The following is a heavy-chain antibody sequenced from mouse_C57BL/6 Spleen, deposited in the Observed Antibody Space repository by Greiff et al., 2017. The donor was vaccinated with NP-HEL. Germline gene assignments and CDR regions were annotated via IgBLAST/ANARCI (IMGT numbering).Heavy chain of an antibody. CDR2: IYPSDSET. CDR1: GYTFTSYW. D-gene: IGHD3-2*02. CDR3: ARKAQVPFAY. Sequence: VQLQQPGAELVRPGSSVKLSCKASGYTFTSYWMDWVKQRPGQGLEWIGNIYPSDSETHYNQKFKDKATLTVDKSSSTAYMQLSSLTSEDSAVYYCARKAQVPFAYWGQGTLVTVSA. J-gene: IGHJ3*01. V-gene: IGHV1-61*01.